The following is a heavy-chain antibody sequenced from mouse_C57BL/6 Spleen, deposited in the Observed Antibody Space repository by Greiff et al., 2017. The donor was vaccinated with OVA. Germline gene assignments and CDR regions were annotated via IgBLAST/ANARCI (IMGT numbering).Heavy chain of an antibody. CDR3: ARRAYYYGSSYWYFDV. D-gene: IGHD1-1*01. CDR1: GYTFTGYW. J-gene: IGHJ1*03. V-gene: IGHV1-9*01. Sequence: QVQLQQSGAELMKPGASVKLSCKATGYTFTGYWIEWVKQRPGHGLEWIGEILPGSGSTNYNEKFKGKATFTADTSSNTAYMQLSSLTTEDSAIYYCARRAYYYGSSYWYFDVWGTGTTVTVSS. CDR2: ILPGSGST.